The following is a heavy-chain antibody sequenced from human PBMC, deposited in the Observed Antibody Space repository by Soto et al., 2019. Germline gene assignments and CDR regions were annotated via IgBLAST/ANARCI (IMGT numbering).Heavy chain of an antibody. V-gene: IGHV1-69*01. CDR2: ILPIFGTA. J-gene: IGHJ6*02. CDR3: AREKYNWNYGNYYYYGMDV. Sequence: QVQLVQSGAEVKKPGSSVKVSCKASGGTFSSYAISWVRQAPGQGLEWMGGILPIFGTANYAQKFQGRVTSTAGESPSTAYMELSSPRSEDTAVYYCAREKYNWNYGNYYYYGMDVWGQGTTVTVSS. CDR1: GGTFSSYA. D-gene: IGHD1-7*01.